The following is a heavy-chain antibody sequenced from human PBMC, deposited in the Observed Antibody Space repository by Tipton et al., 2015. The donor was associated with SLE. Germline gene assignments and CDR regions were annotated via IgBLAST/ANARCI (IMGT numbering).Heavy chain of an antibody. J-gene: IGHJ6*02. Sequence: SLRLSCAASGFTFSSYAMNWVRQAPGKGPEWVSSIIRTGDRTYYADSVKGRFTISRDNSKNTLYLQMNTLRGEDTAVYYCAKRGPGAPSGGMDVWGQGTTVTVSS. V-gene: IGHV3-23*01. CDR3: AKRGPGAPSGGMDV. D-gene: IGHD2-2*01. CDR1: GFTFSSYA. CDR2: IIRTGDRT.